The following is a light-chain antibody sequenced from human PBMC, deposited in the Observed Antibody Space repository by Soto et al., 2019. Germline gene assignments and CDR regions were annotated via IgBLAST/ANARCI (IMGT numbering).Light chain of an antibody. Sequence: EIVLTQSPGTLSLSPGERATLSCRTGQSVSNNYLAWYHQKPGQGPGVLTYGACNRATGIPDRFSGSGSGTDFTLTISRLEPEDFAVYYWQQYGSSGTFGQGTKVDIK. CDR2: GAC. CDR3: QQYGSSGT. CDR1: QSVSNNY. V-gene: IGKV3-20*01. J-gene: IGKJ1*01.